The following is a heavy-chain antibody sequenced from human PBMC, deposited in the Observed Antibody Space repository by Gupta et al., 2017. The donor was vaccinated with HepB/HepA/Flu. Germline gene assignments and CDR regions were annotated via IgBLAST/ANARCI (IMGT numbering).Heavy chain of an antibody. J-gene: IGHJ4*02. Sequence: QLQLQESGPGLVKPSETLSLTCTVSGGSISSSSYCWGWIRQPPGKGLECIGSICYSGNTYYNPSLKSRVTVSIDTSKNQFSLKLSSVTAADTAVYYCARWGGSGYPFDYWGQGALVTVSS. D-gene: IGHD3-22*01. CDR3: ARWGGSGYPFDY. V-gene: IGHV4-39*01. CDR2: ICYSGNT. CDR1: GGSISSSSYC.